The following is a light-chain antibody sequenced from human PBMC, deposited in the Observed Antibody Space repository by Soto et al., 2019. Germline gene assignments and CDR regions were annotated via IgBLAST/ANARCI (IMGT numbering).Light chain of an antibody. V-gene: IGKV3-20*01. CDR3: QHYGSLVLT. CDR1: QSVSSSY. Sequence: EIVLTQSPGTLSLSPGERATLSCRASQSVSSSYLAWYQQKPGQAPRLLIYGASSRATGIPDRFSGSGSGTEFTLNISRLEPEDFAVYYCQHYGSLVLTFGGGTKVEIK. CDR2: GAS. J-gene: IGKJ4*01.